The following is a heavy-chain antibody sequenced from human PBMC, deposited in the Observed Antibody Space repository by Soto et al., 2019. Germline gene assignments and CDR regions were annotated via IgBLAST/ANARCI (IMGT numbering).Heavy chain of an antibody. CDR3: ARIPERLGGGRFDP. CDR1: GDSISTNNW. Sequence: QVQLQESGPGLVKSSGTLSLTCAVSGDSISTNNWWSWVRQPPGKGLEWIGEIYHSGTVNYNPSLKSRVTISVDKSKKLFSLTLSSVTAADTAMYYCARIPERLGGGRFDPWGQGTLVTVSS. V-gene: IGHV4-4*02. J-gene: IGHJ5*02. D-gene: IGHD3-16*01. CDR2: IYHSGTV.